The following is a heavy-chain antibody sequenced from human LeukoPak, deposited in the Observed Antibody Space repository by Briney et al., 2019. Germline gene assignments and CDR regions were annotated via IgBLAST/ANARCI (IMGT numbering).Heavy chain of an antibody. Sequence: ASVKVSCKASGYTFTSYAMNWVRQAPGQGLEWMGWISAYNGNTNYAQKLQGRVTMTTDTSTSTAYMELRSLRSDDTAVYYCARKGYDILTGYYSPTVRYYGMDVWGQGTTVTVSS. CDR1: GYTFTSYA. V-gene: IGHV1-18*01. D-gene: IGHD3-9*01. CDR2: ISAYNGNT. J-gene: IGHJ6*02. CDR3: ARKGYDILTGYYSPTVRYYGMDV.